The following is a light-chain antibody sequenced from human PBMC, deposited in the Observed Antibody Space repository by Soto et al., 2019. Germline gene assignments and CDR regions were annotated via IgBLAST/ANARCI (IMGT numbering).Light chain of an antibody. CDR1: SSDVGGYDY. V-gene: IGLV2-14*01. J-gene: IGLJ2*01. CDR2: DVT. CDR3: SSYTGAGTLGV. Sequence: QSALTQPASVSGSPGQSITNSCTGSSSDVGGYDYVSWYQQHPGKAPKLMVYDVTVRPSGVSNRFSGSKSGNTASLTISGLQAEDEADYYCSSYTGAGTLGVFGGGTKLTVL.